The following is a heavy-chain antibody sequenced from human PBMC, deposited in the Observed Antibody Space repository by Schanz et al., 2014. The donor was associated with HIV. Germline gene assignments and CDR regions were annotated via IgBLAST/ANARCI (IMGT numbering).Heavy chain of an antibody. CDR3: ARGIVGATPAFDI. J-gene: IGHJ3*02. V-gene: IGHV1-69*06. Sequence: QVQLVQSGAEVKKPGSSVKVSCKASGGTFTNYAISWVRQAPGQGLEWMGGTISTFATANYAQKFQDRVTITADKFTSTAYMELSSLRSDDTAVYYCARGIVGATPAFDIWGQGTMVTVSS. CDR1: GGTFTNYA. CDR2: TISTFATA. D-gene: IGHD1-26*01.